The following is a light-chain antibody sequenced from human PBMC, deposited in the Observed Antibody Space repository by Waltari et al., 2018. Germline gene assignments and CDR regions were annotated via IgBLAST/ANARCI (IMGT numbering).Light chain of an antibody. CDR3: QHYVTLPAT. CDR2: EAS. Sequence: SCRTSQSLSRPLAWYQQNPGQAPRLLIYEASRRATGIPDRFIGSGSGTDFSLTISRLEPEDFAVYYCQHYVTLPATFGQGTRVELK. CDR1: QSLSRP. V-gene: IGKV3-20*01. J-gene: IGKJ1*01.